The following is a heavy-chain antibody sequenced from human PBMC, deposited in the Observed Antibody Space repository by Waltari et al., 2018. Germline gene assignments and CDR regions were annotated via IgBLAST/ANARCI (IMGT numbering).Heavy chain of an antibody. CDR1: GFIFRVDA. V-gene: IGHV3-23*01. D-gene: IGHD3-22*01. J-gene: IGHJ6*03. CDR2: ISGNGITT. CDR3: GKGDISGYYATTYYYYMDA. Sequence: EVQLLESGGGLAQTGGSLRLSCAASGFIFRVDAMSSVRQAPGKGPEWVSSISGNGITTYYADSVKGRFTISRDNAKNTLFLQMNSLRAEDTAVYYCGKGDISGYYATTYYYYMDAWGRGTTVTVSS.